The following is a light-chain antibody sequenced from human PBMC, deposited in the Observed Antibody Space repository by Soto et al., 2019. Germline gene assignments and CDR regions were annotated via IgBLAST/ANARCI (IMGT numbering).Light chain of an antibody. CDR2: GAS. CDR1: QSVSRSF. V-gene: IGKV3-20*01. CDR3: EQYGTSPRT. Sequence: IGLTQSPGTLSLSPGERATLSCRASQSVSRSFLGWYQQKSGQAPRLVIFGASNRAPGIPDRFSGSVSGTDFILTISRLEPEDFAVYYCEQYGTSPRTFGQGTKVDIK. J-gene: IGKJ1*01.